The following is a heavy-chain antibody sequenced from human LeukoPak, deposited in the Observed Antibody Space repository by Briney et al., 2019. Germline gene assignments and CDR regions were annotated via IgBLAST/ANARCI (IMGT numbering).Heavy chain of an antibody. CDR1: GYTFTIYY. D-gene: IGHD2-2*02. CDR2: INPNSGAT. V-gene: IGHV1-2*02. CDR3: ARNPPYCTSTSCYNDY. Sequence: ASVNVSCKASGYTFTIYYMHWVRQAPGQGLEWMGWINPNSGATSYAQRFQGRVTMTRDTSISTAYMELSGLTSDDTAVYYCARNPPYCTSTSCYNDYWGQGTLVTVSS. J-gene: IGHJ4*02.